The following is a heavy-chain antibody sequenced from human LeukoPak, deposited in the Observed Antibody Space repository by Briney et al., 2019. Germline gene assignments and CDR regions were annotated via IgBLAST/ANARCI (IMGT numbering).Heavy chain of an antibody. D-gene: IGHD2-21*01. CDR1: GGSISSSSYY. Sequence: SETLSLTCTVSGGSISSSSYYWGWIRQPPGKGLEWIGSIYYSESTYYNPSLKSRVTISVDTSKNQFSLKLSSVTAADTAVYYCARHTRVEHIVVSGTFDYWGQGTLVTVSS. J-gene: IGHJ4*02. CDR2: IYYSEST. CDR3: ARHTRVEHIVVSGTFDY. V-gene: IGHV4-39*01.